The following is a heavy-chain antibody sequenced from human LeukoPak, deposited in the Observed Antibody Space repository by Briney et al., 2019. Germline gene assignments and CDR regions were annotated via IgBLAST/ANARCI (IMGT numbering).Heavy chain of an antibody. CDR2: ISGDVGST. Sequence: GGSLRLSCAASGLTFSTHVMSWVRQAPGKGLEWVSSISGDVGSTYYADSVKGRFTISRDNSKNTLYLLMNGLRVEDTAVYYCAKNMGYYYYYIMDVWGQGTTVTVSS. CDR1: GLTFSTHV. V-gene: IGHV3-23*01. J-gene: IGHJ6*02. D-gene: IGHD2/OR15-2a*01. CDR3: AKNMGYYYYYIMDV.